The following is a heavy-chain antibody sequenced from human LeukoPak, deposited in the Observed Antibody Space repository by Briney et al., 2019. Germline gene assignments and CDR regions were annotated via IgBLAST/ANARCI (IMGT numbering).Heavy chain of an antibody. CDR2: INPNSGGT. CDR1: GYTFTDYY. CDR3: ARIGYSYGYDYFDY. V-gene: IGHV1-2*02. D-gene: IGHD5-18*01. Sequence: GASVKVSCKTSGYTFTDYYMHWVRQAPGQGLEWMGWINPNSGGTNYAQKFQGRVTMTRDTSISTAYMELSRLRSDDTAVYYCARIGYSYGYDYFDYWGQGTLVTVSS. J-gene: IGHJ4*02.